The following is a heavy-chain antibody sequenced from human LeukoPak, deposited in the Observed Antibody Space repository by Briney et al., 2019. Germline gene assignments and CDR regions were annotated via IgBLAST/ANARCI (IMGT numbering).Heavy chain of an antibody. CDR1: GFTFSSYA. D-gene: IGHD3-3*01. CDR2: ISGSGGST. V-gene: IGHV3-23*01. CDR3: AKGPFGVVIISYFDY. Sequence: GGSLRLSCAASGFTFSSYAMSWVRQAPGKGLEWVSAISGSGGSTYYADSVKGRFTISRDNSKNTLYLQMDSLRAEDTAVYYCAKGPFGVVIISYFDYWGQGTLVTVSS. J-gene: IGHJ4*02.